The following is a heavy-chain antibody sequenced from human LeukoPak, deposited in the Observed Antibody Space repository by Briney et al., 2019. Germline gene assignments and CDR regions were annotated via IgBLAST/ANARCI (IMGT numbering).Heavy chain of an antibody. V-gene: IGHV3-20*04. Sequence: PGGSLGLSCAASGFTFSSYAMSWVRQAPGKGLEWVSGLNWNGGRTGYADSVRGRFTISRDNAKNSLFLQMNSLRAEDTALYYCARTAGDGDYVGYMDVWGKGTTVSVS. CDR1: GFTFSSYA. CDR2: LNWNGGRT. D-gene: IGHD4-17*01. J-gene: IGHJ6*03. CDR3: ARTAGDGDYVGYMDV.